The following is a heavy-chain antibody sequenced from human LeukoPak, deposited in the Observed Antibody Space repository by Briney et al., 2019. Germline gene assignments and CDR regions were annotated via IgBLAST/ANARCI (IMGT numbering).Heavy chain of an antibody. V-gene: IGHV3-23*01. CDR2: ISGSGGST. J-gene: IGHJ4*02. D-gene: IGHD2-15*01. CDR3: AKEGPYDVVVVAANDY. Sequence: GGSLRLSCAASGFTFSSYAMSWVRQAPGKGLEWVSAISGSGGSTYYAYADSVKGRFTISRDNSKNTLYLQMNSLRAEDTAVYYCAKEGPYDVVVVAANDYWGQGTLVTVSS. CDR1: GFTFSSYA.